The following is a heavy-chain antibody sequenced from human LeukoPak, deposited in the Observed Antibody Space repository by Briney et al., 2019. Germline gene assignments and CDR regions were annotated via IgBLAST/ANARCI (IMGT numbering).Heavy chain of an antibody. CDR3: AKAPGTSCFDY. D-gene: IGHD2-2*01. CDR1: GFIFSRYA. CDR2: MSRSGCST. Sequence: GGSLRPSCPASGFIFSRYAMSWVRQAPGKGREWVASMSRSGCSTYYADSVKGRFTISRDNSKHTLYLQMNSLRAEDKAVYYCAKAPGTSCFDYWGQGTLVTVSS. V-gene: IGHV3-23*01. J-gene: IGHJ4*02.